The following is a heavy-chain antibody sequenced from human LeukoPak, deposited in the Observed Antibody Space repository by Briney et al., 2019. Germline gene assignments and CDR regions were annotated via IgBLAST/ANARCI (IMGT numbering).Heavy chain of an antibody. CDR2: INPNSGGT. CDR1: GYTFTGYY. V-gene: IGHV1-2*04. D-gene: IGHD3-9*01. CDR3: ARLLRYFDWFLGGYFDY. Sequence: GASVKVSCKASGYTFTGYYMHWVRQAPGQGLEWMGWINPNSGGTNYAQKFQGWVTMTRDTSISTAYMELRSLRSDDTAVYYCARLLRYFDWFLGGYFDYWGQGTLVTVSS. J-gene: IGHJ4*02.